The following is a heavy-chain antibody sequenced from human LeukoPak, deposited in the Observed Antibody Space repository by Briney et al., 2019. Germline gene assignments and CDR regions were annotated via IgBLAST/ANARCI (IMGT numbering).Heavy chain of an antibody. D-gene: IGHD2-8*01. J-gene: IGHJ3*02. CDR1: GFILGSYE. Sequence: GGSLTLSCAASGFILGSYEMNWVRQAPRKGLQWISYISSSGDLIYDADYVKGRFTISRDNAKNSLYLQMNSLRAEDTAVYYCARMLGAISAFDIWGQGTMVTVSS. CDR2: ISSSGDLI. CDR3: ARMLGAISAFDI. V-gene: IGHV3-48*03.